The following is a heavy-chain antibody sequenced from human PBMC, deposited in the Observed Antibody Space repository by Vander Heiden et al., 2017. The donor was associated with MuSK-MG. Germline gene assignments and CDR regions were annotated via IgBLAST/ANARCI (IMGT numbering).Heavy chain of an antibody. Sequence: EVEVVESGGGLVQPGGSLRLSCAASGFHVSDSYMSWVRQAPGKGLEWVSVTYVAGTTYYADSVKGRFTISRDTSKNTLYLQMNSLRVEDTAMYYCARDPRSFDWSQELYYYYMDVWGRGTRVIVSS. J-gene: IGHJ6*03. CDR1: GFHVSDSY. CDR3: ARDPRSFDWSQELYYYYMDV. CDR2: TYVAGTT. V-gene: IGHV3-53*04. D-gene: IGHD3-9*01.